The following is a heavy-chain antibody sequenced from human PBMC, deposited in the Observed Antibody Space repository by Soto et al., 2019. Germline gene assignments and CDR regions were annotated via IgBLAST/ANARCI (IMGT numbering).Heavy chain of an antibody. CDR3: AKTKYSYGHGDYYYGMDV. D-gene: IGHD5-18*01. CDR2: INAGNGNT. CDR1: GYTFTSYA. J-gene: IGHJ6*02. V-gene: IGHV1-3*01. Sequence: DSGRVCCEASGYTFTSYAMHWVRQAPGQRLEWMGWINAGNGNTKYSQKFQGRVTITRDTSASTAYMELSSLRSEDTAVYYCAKTKYSYGHGDYYYGMDVWGQGTTVTVSS.